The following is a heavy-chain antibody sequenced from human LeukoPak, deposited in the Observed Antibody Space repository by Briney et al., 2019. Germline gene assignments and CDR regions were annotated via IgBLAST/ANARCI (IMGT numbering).Heavy chain of an antibody. V-gene: IGHV3-21*01. D-gene: IGHD2-15*01. CDR3: ARGSWVATRPYYFDY. J-gene: IGHJ4*02. CDR2: ITSSGRYI. Sequence: GGSLRLSCAASGFTFSSYSMNWVRQAPGKGLEWVSSITSSGRYIYYADSVKGRFTISRDNSKNTLYLQMNSLRAEDTAVYYCARGSWVATRPYYFDYWGRGTLVTVSS. CDR1: GFTFSSYS.